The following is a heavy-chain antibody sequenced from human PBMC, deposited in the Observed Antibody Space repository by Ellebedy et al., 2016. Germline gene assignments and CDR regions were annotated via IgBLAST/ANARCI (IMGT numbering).Heavy chain of an antibody. J-gene: IGHJ6*02. Sequence: GESLKISXAASGFTFSSYAMSWVRQAPGKGLEWVSAISGSGGSTYYADSVKGRFTISRDNSKNTLYLQMNSLRAEDTAVYYCARDLKERHSGMDVWGQGTTFTVSS. CDR2: ISGSGGST. D-gene: IGHD1-1*01. CDR3: ARDLKERHSGMDV. CDR1: GFTFSSYA. V-gene: IGHV3-23*01.